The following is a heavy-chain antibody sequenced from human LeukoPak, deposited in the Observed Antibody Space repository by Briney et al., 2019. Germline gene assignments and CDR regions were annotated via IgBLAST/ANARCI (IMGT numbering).Heavy chain of an antibody. J-gene: IGHJ4*02. D-gene: IGHD6-19*01. V-gene: IGHV1-2*02. CDR2: INPNSGGT. Sequence: WASVKVSCKTSGYTFTGYYIHWVRQDPRQGLEWMGWINPNSGGTNYAQKFQGRVTMTRDTSISTAYMELSRLTSDDTAVYFCAREVSRIAVAGIDYWGQGTLVTISS. CDR1: GYTFTGYY. CDR3: AREVSRIAVAGIDY.